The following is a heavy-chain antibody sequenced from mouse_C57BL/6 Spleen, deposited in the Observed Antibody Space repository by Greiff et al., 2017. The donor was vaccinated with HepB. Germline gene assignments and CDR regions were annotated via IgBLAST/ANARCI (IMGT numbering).Heavy chain of an antibody. D-gene: IGHD1-1*01. CDR3: AFNYYGSSHAMDY. Sequence: EVKLMESGGGLVKPGGSLKLSCAASGFTFSDYGMHWVRQAPEKGLEWVAYISSGSSTIYYADTVKGRFTISRDNAKNTLFLQMTSLRSEDTAMYYCAFNYYGSSHAMDYWGQGTSVTVSS. CDR1: GFTFSDYG. J-gene: IGHJ4*01. CDR2: ISSGSSTI. V-gene: IGHV5-17*01.